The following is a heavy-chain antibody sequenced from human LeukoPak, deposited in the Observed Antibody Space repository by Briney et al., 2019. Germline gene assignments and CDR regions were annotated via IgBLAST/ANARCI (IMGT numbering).Heavy chain of an antibody. CDR2: ISSSSSYI. D-gene: IGHD5-18*01. Sequence: PGGSLRLSCAASGFTFSSYSMNWVRQAPGKGLECVPSISSSSSYIYYADSVKGRFTISRDNAKNSLYLQMNSLRAEDTAVYYCAKDRDEGYSYGYDWSWGQGTLVTVSS. V-gene: IGHV3-21*01. J-gene: IGHJ5*02. CDR3: AKDRDEGYSYGYDWS. CDR1: GFTFSSYS.